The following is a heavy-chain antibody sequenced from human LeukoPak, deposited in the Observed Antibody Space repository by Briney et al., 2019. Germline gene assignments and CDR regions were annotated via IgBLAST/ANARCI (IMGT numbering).Heavy chain of an antibody. V-gene: IGHV4-31*03. CDR1: GGSISSGGYY. D-gene: IGHD2-21*01. J-gene: IGHJ6*02. CDR3: ARDLGVRGMDV. CDR2: LYYTGTT. Sequence: SEILSLTCTVSGGSISSGGYYWSWIRQHPGKGLEWIGYLYYTGTTYCNPSLKSRIIISVDTSKTQFSLRLSSVSAADTAIYYCARDLGVRGMDVWGQGTTVTVSS.